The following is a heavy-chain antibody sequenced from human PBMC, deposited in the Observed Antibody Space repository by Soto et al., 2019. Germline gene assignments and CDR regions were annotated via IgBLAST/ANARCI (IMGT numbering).Heavy chain of an antibody. D-gene: IGHD2-8*02. V-gene: IGHV3-9*01. J-gene: IGHJ6*02. CDR2: ISWNSGTI. Sequence: EVQVVESGGGLVQPGSSLRLSCAASGFSFDDCAMHWVRQAPGKGLEWVSGISWNSGTIGYADSVKGRFTISRDNAKNSLYLQMNSLRAEDTALYYCAKSTGGTANGMGVWGQGTTVTVSS. CDR1: GFSFDDCA. CDR3: AKSTGGTANGMGV.